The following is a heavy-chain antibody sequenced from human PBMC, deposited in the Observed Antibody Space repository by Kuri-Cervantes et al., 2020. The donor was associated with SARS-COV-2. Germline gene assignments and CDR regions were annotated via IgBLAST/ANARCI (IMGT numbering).Heavy chain of an antibody. CDR3: ARGPGLRFLEWLLSPYGMDV. D-gene: IGHD3-3*01. CDR2: IYYSGST. V-gene: IGHV4-39*07. Sequence: SETLSLTCTVSGGSISSSSYYWGWIRQPPGKGLEWIGSIYYSGSTYYNPSLKSRVTISVDTSKNQFSLKLSSVTAAETAVYYCARGPGLRFLEWLLSPYGMDVWGQGTTVTVSS. CDR1: GGSISSSSYY. J-gene: IGHJ6*02.